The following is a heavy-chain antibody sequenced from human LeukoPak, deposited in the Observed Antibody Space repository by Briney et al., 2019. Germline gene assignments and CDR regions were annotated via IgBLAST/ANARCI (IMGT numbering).Heavy chain of an antibody. CDR3: ARDRSGYCSSSSCYELDY. D-gene: IGHD2-2*01. Sequence: SETLSLTCTVSGGSISSGGYYWSWIRQQPGKGLEWIGYIYYSGSTYYNPSLRSRVTISVDTSKNQFSLKLSSVTAADTAVYYCARDRSGYCSSSSCYELDYWGQGTLVTASS. V-gene: IGHV4-31*03. J-gene: IGHJ4*02. CDR2: IYYSGST. CDR1: GGSISSGGYY.